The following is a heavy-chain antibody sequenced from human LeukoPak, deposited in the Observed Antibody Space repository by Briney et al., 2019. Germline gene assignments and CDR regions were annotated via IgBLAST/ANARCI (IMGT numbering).Heavy chain of an antibody. V-gene: IGHV4-59*01. CDR3: ARYRNEALFAFDI. CDR2: IYYSGNT. D-gene: IGHD1-14*01. Sequence: SETLSLTCTVSGDSISNYYWSWIRLPPEKGLEWIGYIYYSGNTDYNPSLKSRVTISVDTSKNQFSLRLNSVTAADTAVYYCARYRNEALFAFDIWGQGTMVTVSS. CDR1: GDSISNYY. J-gene: IGHJ3*02.